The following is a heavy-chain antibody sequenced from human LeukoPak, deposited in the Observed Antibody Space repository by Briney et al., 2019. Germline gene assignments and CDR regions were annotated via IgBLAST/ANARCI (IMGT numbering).Heavy chain of an antibody. J-gene: IGHJ4*02. Sequence: PGGSLRLSCAASGFTFSSYEMNWVRQAPGKGLEWVSYISSSGSTIYYADSVKGRFTISRDNAKNSLYLQMNSLRAKDTAVYYCAKDSHCSSTSCYLRPFDYWGQGTLVTVSS. CDR1: GFTFSSYE. D-gene: IGHD2-2*01. CDR2: ISSSGSTI. V-gene: IGHV3-48*03. CDR3: AKDSHCSSTSCYLRPFDY.